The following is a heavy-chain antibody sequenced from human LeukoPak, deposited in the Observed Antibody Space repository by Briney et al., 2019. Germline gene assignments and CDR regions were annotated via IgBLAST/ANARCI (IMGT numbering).Heavy chain of an antibody. CDR2: ISYDGSNK. CDR1: GFTFSSYG. CDR3: AKGNSVGADSYYFDY. Sequence: GGSLRLSCAASGFTFSSYGMHWVRQAPGKGLEWVAVISYDGSNKYYADSVKGRFTISRDNSKNTLSLQMNSLRAEDTAVYYCAKGNSVGADSYYFDYWGQGTLVTVSS. V-gene: IGHV3-30*18. J-gene: IGHJ4*02. D-gene: IGHD1-26*01.